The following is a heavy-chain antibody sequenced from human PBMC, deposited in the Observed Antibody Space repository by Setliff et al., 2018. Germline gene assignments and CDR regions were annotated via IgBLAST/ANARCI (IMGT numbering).Heavy chain of an antibody. CDR1: GYTFTSYD. V-gene: IGHV1-8*03. Sequence: GASVKVSCKASGYTFTSYDINWMRQASGQGLEWMGWMNPNSGNTGSTQKFQGRVTITRDTSASTAYMELRSLRSDDTAVYYCATIGLDTAMITGVLFDFWGQGTLVTVSS. CDR2: MNPNSGNT. D-gene: IGHD5-18*01. CDR3: ATIGLDTAMITGVLFDF. J-gene: IGHJ4*02.